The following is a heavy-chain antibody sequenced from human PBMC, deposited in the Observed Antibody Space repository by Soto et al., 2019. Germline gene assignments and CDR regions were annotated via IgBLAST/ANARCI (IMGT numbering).Heavy chain of an antibody. Sequence: EVQLVESGGGLIQPGGSLRLSCAASGFTVSSNYMSWVRQAPGKGLEWVSVIYSGGSTYYADSVKGRFTISRDNSKNTLYLQMNSLRAEDTAVYYCARTSRRIAAAGIDYWGQGTLVTVSS. CDR1: GFTVSSNY. CDR2: IYSGGST. J-gene: IGHJ4*02. D-gene: IGHD6-13*01. V-gene: IGHV3-66*03. CDR3: ARTSRRIAAAGIDY.